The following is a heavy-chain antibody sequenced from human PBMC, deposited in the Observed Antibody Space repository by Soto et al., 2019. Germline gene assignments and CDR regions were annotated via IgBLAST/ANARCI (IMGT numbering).Heavy chain of an antibody. CDR1: GFTFSSYG. CDR2: IWYDGSNK. V-gene: IGHV3-33*01. CDR3: ARESRIAAAAYYYYYGMDV. D-gene: IGHD6-13*01. J-gene: IGHJ6*02. Sequence: GGSLRLSCAASGFTFSSYGMHWVRQAPGKGLEWVAVIWYDGSNKYYADSVKGRFTISRDNSKNTLYLQMNSLRAEDTAVYYCARESRIAAAAYYYYYGMDVWGQGTTVTVSS.